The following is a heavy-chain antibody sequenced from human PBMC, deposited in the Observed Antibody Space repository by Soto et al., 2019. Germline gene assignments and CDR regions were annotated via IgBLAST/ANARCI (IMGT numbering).Heavy chain of an antibody. J-gene: IGHJ4*02. Sequence: GASVKVSCKASGYTFTSYGISWVRQAPGQGLEWMGWIRAYNGYTNYAQKFQGRVTLTTDTSTSTAYMELRSLISDDTAVYYCARASDGYRSGWYVGYFDYWGQGTLVTVSS. CDR3: ARASDGYRSGWYVGYFDY. CDR1: GYTFTSYG. V-gene: IGHV1-18*04. D-gene: IGHD6-19*01. CDR2: IRAYNGYT.